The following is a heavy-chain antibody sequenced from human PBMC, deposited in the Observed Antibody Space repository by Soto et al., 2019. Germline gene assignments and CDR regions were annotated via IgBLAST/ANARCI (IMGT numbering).Heavy chain of an antibody. CDR2: IKQDGSEK. CDR1: GFTFSNYW. J-gene: IGHJ4*02. D-gene: IGHD3-10*01. V-gene: IGHV3-7*01. Sequence: EVQLVESGGGLVQPGGSLRLSCEASGFTFSNYWMSWVRQAPGKGLEWVANIKQDGSEKYYVDSVKGRFTISRDNAKNSLFLQMNSLSADDTAEYYCARDLYYGSGSPTADYWGQGTLVTVSS. CDR3: ARDLYYGSGSPTADY.